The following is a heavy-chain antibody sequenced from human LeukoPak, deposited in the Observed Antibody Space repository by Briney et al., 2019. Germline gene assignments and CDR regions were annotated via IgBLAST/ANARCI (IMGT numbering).Heavy chain of an antibody. CDR1: GYSFTSYW. Sequence: KSGESLKISCKGSGYSFTSYWIGCVRQMPGKRLECMEIIYPGDSDTRYSPSFQGQVTISADKSISTAYLQWSSLKASDTAMYYCARVMVRGVIPDYWGQGTMVTVSS. V-gene: IGHV5-51*01. D-gene: IGHD3-10*01. J-gene: IGHJ4*02. CDR3: ARVMVRGVIPDY. CDR2: IYPGDSDT.